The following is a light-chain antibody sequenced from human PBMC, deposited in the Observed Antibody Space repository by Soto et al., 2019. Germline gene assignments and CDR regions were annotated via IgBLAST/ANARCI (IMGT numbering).Light chain of an antibody. Sequence: QAVVTQEPSFSVSPGGTVTLTCGLSSGSVSTSYYPAWYQQAPGQAPRTLIYNTYTRSSGVPDRFSGSILGTKAALTITGAQADDESDYYCVLYMGSGTWVFGGGTKL. J-gene: IGLJ2*01. CDR2: NTY. CDR1: SGSVSTSYY. V-gene: IGLV8-61*01. CDR3: VLYMGSGTWV.